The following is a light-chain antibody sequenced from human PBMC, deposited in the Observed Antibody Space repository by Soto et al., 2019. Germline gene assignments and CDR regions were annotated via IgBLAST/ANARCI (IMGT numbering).Light chain of an antibody. V-gene: IGLV1-47*01. CDR3: AAWDDSLSGPV. Sequence: QSVLTQPPSASGTPGQRVTISCSGSSSNIGSNYVFWYKQLPGTAPKLLIYRNYQRPSGVPDRFSGSKSGTSASLAISGLRSEDEADYYCAAWDDSLSGPVFGGGTKVTVL. CDR2: RNY. CDR1: SSNIGSNY. J-gene: IGLJ2*01.